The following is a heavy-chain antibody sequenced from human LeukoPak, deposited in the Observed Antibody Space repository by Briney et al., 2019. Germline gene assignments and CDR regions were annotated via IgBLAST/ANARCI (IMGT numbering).Heavy chain of an antibody. J-gene: IGHJ4*02. Sequence: PGGSLRLSCAASGFTFSSYAMSWVRQAPGKGLEWVSFMSGTGGNTYYADPVKGRFTISRDNSKSTLYLHMNSLRAEDTALYFCAKGHTGYDFPHFDYWGQGTLVTVSS. D-gene: IGHD5-12*01. CDR3: AKGHTGYDFPHFDY. CDR2: MSGTGGNT. V-gene: IGHV3-23*01. CDR1: GFTFSSYA.